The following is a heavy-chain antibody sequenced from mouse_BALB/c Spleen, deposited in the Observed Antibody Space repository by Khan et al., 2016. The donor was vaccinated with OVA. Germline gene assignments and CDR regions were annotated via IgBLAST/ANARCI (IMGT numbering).Heavy chain of an antibody. Sequence: QIQLVQSGPELKKPGETVRISCKASGYTFTTAGIQWVQKMPGKGLKWIGWINTHSGVPKYAEDFKGRFAFSLEISVNTAYLQITNLKNEDTATSFWASGGAAYYRNDGGAIEYWGQGTSVTVSS. CDR3: ASGGAAYYRNDGGAIEY. J-gene: IGHJ4*01. V-gene: IGHV9-4*02. D-gene: IGHD2-14*01. CDR2: INTHSGVP. CDR1: GYTFTTAG.